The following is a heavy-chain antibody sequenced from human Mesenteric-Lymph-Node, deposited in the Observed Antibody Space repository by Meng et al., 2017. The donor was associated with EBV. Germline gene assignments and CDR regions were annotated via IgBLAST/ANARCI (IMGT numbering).Heavy chain of an antibody. V-gene: IGHV7-4-1*02. Sequence: QGQVGQSGFELKKPGASGKVSCKASGYTFNIYTMNWVRQAPGQGLEWMGWINTNTGNPTYAQGFTGRFVFSLDASVSTAFLEISSLKAEDTAVYYCARGLGGHSLWGQGTLVTVSS. D-gene: IGHD4-23*01. CDR3: ARGLGGHSL. J-gene: IGHJ4*02. CDR1: GYTFNIYT. CDR2: INTNTGNP.